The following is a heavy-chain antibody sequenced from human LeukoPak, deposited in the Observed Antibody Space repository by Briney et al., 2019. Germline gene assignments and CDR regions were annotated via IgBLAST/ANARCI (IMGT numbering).Heavy chain of an antibody. CDR2: ISSSGSTK. Sequence: VGSLRLSCAASGFTFSSYSMNWVRQAPGKGVEWVSYISSSGSTKYYADSVKGRITISRDNAKNPLYLQMNSLRDEDTAVYYCAVEGYCSRGSSYTNWFHPWGQGTLVTVSS. J-gene: IGHJ5*02. D-gene: IGHD2-15*01. CDR3: AVEGYCSRGSSYTNWFHP. CDR1: GFTFSSYS. V-gene: IGHV3-48*02.